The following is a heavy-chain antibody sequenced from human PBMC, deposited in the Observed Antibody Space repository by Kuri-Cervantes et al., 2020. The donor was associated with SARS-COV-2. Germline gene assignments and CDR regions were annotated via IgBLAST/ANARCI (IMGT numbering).Heavy chain of an antibody. CDR2: IHYSGST. CDR1: GGSVSSYY. Sequence: SETLSLTCTVSGGSVSSYYWGWIRQPPGKVLEWNGYIHYSGSTNYNPSLNSQVTISVDTSKNQFSLKLSSVTAADTSVYYCARDRRRGMDVWGKGTTVTVSS. CDR3: ARDRRRGMDV. J-gene: IGHJ6*04. V-gene: IGHV4-59*02.